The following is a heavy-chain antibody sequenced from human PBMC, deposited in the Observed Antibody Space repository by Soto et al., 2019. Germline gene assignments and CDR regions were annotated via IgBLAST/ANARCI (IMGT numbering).Heavy chain of an antibody. Sequence: QVQLQESGPGLVKPSETLSLTCIVSGGSISSYYWSWIRQPPGKGLEWIGYIYYSGSTNYNPSLKSRVTISVDTSTNQFSRKLSSVTAADTAVYYCTGTRGYCSGGSCPTVVDYWGQGTLVTVSS. CDR1: GGSISSYY. D-gene: IGHD2-15*01. V-gene: IGHV4-59*01. CDR2: IYYSGST. CDR3: TGTRGYCSGGSCPTVVDY. J-gene: IGHJ4*02.